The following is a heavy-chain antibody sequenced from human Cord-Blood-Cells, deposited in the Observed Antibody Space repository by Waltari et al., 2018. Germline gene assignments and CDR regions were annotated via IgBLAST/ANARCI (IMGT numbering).Heavy chain of an antibody. Sequence: QVQLQESGPGLVKPSETLSLTCTVSGYSIRSGYYWGWIRQPPGKGLEWIGSIYHSGSTYYNPSLKSRVTISVDTSKNQFSLKLSSVTAADTAVYYCARVRFRDAFDIWGQGTMVTVSS. J-gene: IGHJ3*02. CDR2: IYHSGST. CDR3: ARVRFRDAFDI. V-gene: IGHV4-38-2*02. CDR1: GYSIRSGYY.